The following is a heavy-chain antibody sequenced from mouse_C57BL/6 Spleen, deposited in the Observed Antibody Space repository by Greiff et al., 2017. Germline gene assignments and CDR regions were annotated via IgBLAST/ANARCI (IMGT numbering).Heavy chain of an antibody. J-gene: IGHJ3*01. CDR1: GYAFSSSW. V-gene: IGHV1-82*01. Sequence: QVQLKESGPELVKPGASVKISCKASGYAFSSSWMHWVQQRPGKGLEWIGRIYPGDGDTNYNGKFKGKATLTADKSSSTAYMQLSSLTSEDSAVYFCARDDYGSWFAYWGQGTLVTVSA. CDR3: ARDDYGSWFAY. D-gene: IGHD2-4*01. CDR2: IYPGDGDT.